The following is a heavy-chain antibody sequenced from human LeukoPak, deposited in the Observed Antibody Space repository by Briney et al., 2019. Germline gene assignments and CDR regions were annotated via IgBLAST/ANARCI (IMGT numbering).Heavy chain of an antibody. Sequence: SETLSLTCTVSGGSISSSSYYWGWIRQPPGKGLEWIGSIYYSGSTYYNPSLKSRVTISVDTSKNQFSLKLSSVTAADTAVYYCARRDYDILTGYSTDAFDIWGQGTMVTVSS. V-gene: IGHV4-39*01. D-gene: IGHD3-9*01. CDR2: IYYSGST. CDR3: ARRDYDILTGYSTDAFDI. J-gene: IGHJ3*02. CDR1: GGSISSSSYY.